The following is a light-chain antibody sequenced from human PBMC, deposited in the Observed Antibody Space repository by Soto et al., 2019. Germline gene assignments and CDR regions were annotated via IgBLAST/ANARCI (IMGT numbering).Light chain of an antibody. CDR2: SAS. Sequence: EIVLTQFPGTLSLSPGERATLSCRASQSLHSNFLVWYQQKPGQAPRLLISSASRRATSVPDSFSGSGSATDFTHDSSILDPEDCAVYYCQQSVMSPLTCGPGTRVDVK. CDR3: QQSVMSPLT. V-gene: IGKV3-20*01. CDR1: QSLHSNF. J-gene: IGKJ3*01.